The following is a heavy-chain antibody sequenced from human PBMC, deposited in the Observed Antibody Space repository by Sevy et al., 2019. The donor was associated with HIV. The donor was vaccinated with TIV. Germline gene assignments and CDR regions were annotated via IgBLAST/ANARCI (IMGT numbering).Heavy chain of an antibody. V-gene: IGHV3-21*01. J-gene: IGHJ5*02. D-gene: IGHD3-9*01. Sequence: GESLKISCAASGFTFSSYSMNWVRQAPGKGLEWVSSISSSSSYIYYADSVKGRFTISRDNAKNSLYLQMNSLRAEDTAVYYCARDSYYDILTGPNWFDPWGQGTLVTVSS. CDR3: ARDSYYDILTGPNWFDP. CDR1: GFTFSSYS. CDR2: ISSSSSYI.